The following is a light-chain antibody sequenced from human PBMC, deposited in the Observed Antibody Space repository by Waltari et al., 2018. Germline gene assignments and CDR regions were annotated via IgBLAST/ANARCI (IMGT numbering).Light chain of an antibody. CDR3: QQYHRWPPIT. CDR2: DAS. Sequence: EVVMTQSPATLSVSPGERASLSCRASQSIATNLAWYQQKPGQPPRLLVYDASTRVPSIPARFKGSGSGTEFTLTISSLQSEDSAVYYCQQYHRWPPITFGQGTRLEI. CDR1: QSIATN. J-gene: IGKJ5*01. V-gene: IGKV3-15*01.